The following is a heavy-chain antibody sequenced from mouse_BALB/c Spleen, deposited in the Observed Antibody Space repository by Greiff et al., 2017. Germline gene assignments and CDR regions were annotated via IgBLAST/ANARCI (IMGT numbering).Heavy chain of an antibody. CDR2: INPSTGYT. CDR3: ARNLFYGNYDY. CDR1: GYTFTSYW. Sequence: VQLQESGAELAKPGASVKMSCKASGYTFTSYWMHWVKQRPGQGLEWIGYINPSTGYTEYNQKFKDKATLTADKSSSTAYMQLSSLTSEDSAVYYCARNLFYGNYDYWGQGTTLTVSS. D-gene: IGHD2-1*01. V-gene: IGHV1-7*01. J-gene: IGHJ2*01.